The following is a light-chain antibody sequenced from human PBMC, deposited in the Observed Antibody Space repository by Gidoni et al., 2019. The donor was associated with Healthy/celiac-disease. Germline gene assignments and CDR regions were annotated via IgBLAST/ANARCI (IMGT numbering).Light chain of an antibody. CDR3: MQATQFPWT. Sequence: DIVMTQTPLSSPVTLVQPASISSRSSQSLVHSDVNTYFSCLPQRPGQPPRLLFYKISNRFSGVPDRFSGSGAGTDFTLKLSRVVAEDVGVYYCMQATQFPWTFGQGTKVEIK. V-gene: IGKV2-24*01. J-gene: IGKJ1*01. CDR1: QSLVHSDVNTY. CDR2: KIS.